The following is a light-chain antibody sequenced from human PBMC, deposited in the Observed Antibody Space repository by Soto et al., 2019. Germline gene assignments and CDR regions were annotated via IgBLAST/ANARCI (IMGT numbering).Light chain of an antibody. CDR2: LNSDGSH. CDR3: QTWDTGIQGV. V-gene: IGLV4-69*01. J-gene: IGLJ2*01. Sequence: QPVLTQSPSASASLGASVKLTCTLSSGHSSYAIAWHQQQPEKGPRYLMKLNSDGSHSKGDGIPYRFSGSSSGAERYLTISSLQSEDEADYYCQTWDTGIQGVFGGGTKVTVL. CDR1: SGHSSYA.